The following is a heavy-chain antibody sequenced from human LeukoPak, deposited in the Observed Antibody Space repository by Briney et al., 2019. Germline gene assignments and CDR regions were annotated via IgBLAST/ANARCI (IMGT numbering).Heavy chain of an antibody. CDR3: ASGTPGEAADY. V-gene: IGHV4-59*08. D-gene: IGHD1-14*01. J-gene: IGHJ4*02. CDR2: LHYSEST. CDR1: GGSITSYY. Sequence: PSETLSLTCTVSGGSITSYYWNWIRQPPGKGLEWIGYLHYSESTNYNPSLKSRVTISVDTSKNQFSLRLSSVTAADTAVYYCASGTPGEAADYWGQGTLVTVSS.